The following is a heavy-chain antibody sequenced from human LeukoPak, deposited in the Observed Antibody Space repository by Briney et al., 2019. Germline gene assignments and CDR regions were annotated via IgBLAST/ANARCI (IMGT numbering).Heavy chain of an antibody. J-gene: IGHJ4*02. V-gene: IGHV4-39*01. CDR3: ARNLIPEQLVLNF. D-gene: IGHD6-13*01. Sequence: SETLSLTCTVSGGSISSSSYYWGWIRQPPGKGLEWIGSIYYSGSTYYNPSLKSRVTIPVDTSKNQFSLKLSSVTAADTAVYYCARNLIPEQLVLNFWGQGTLVTVSS. CDR1: GGSISSSSYY. CDR2: IYYSGST.